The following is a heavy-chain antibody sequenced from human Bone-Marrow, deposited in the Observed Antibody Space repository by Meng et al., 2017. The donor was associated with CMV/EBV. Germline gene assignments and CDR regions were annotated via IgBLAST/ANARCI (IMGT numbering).Heavy chain of an antibody. V-gene: IGHV3-30*02. CDR3: AKVYSNYEDFYYGMDV. Sequence: GESLKISCVASGFTFRSYGMHWVRQAPGKGLEWVAFIRCEGSNKYYADSVTGRFTISRDNSQNTLFLQMDSLRPEDTAVYYCAKVYSNYEDFYYGMDVWGQGTTVTVSS. D-gene: IGHD4-11*01. CDR2: IRCEGSNK. J-gene: IGHJ6*02. CDR1: GFTFRSYG.